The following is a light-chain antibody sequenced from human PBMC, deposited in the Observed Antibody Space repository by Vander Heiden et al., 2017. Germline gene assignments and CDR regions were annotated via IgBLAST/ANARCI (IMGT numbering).Light chain of an antibody. CDR3: LLFYSGPSV. V-gene: IGLV7-46*01. CDR1: TGAVTSGHY. CDR2: DTS. J-gene: IGLJ7*01. Sequence: QAVVTQEPSLTVSPGGTVTLTCGSSTGAVTSGHYPYWFQQKPGQAPRTLIYDTSNKHSWKPARFSGSILGGKAALTLSGAQPEDEAEYYCLLFYSGPSVFGGGTQLTVL.